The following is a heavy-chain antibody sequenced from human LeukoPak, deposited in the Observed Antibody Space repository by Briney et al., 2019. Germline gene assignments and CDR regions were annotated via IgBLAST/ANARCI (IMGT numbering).Heavy chain of an antibody. Sequence: TSETLSLTCTVSGGSISSYYWSWIRQPPGKGLEWIGYIYYSGSTNYNPSLKSRVTISVDTSKNQFSLKLSSVTAADTAVYYCARVGAYSSGWGYYYYYMDAWGKGTTVTVSS. D-gene: IGHD6-19*01. CDR3: ARVGAYSSGWGYYYYYMDA. CDR2: IYYSGST. J-gene: IGHJ6*03. V-gene: IGHV4-59*01. CDR1: GGSISSYY.